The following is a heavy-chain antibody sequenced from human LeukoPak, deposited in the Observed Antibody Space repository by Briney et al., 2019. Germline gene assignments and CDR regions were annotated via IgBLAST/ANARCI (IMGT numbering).Heavy chain of an antibody. CDR3: AKGRRYFDWLLLSLDY. CDR1: GFIFNTFA. CDR2: ISDSGGAS. J-gene: IGHJ4*02. V-gene: IGHV3-23*01. Sequence: GGSLRLSCTASGFIFNTFAMSWVRQTPGRRLEWVSAISDSGGASYYADSVKGRFTISRDNSKNTVELQMHSLRAEDTAVYYCAKGRRYFDWLLLSLDYWGQGTLVTVSS. D-gene: IGHD3-9*01.